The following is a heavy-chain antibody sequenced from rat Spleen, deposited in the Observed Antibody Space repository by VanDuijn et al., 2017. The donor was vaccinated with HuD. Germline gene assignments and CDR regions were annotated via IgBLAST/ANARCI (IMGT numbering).Heavy chain of an antibody. V-gene: IGHV2-13*01. Sequence: QVQLKESGPGLVQPSQTLSLTCTVSGFSLSSYGVIWVRQPPGKGLEWMGGIWGDGDTAYNSPLKSRLSISRDTSKSQVFLKVNSLQTEDTAVYFCTGAFFAYWGQGTLVTVSS. CDR3: TGAFFAY. J-gene: IGHJ3*01. CDR1: GFSLSSYG. CDR2: IWGDGDT.